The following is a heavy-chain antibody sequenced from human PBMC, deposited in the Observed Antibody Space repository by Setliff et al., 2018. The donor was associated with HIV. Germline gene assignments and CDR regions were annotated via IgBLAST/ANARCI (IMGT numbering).Heavy chain of an antibody. J-gene: IGHJ6*03. D-gene: IGHD1-7*01. CDR2: IDHSGST. Sequence: SETLSLTCAVYGGSVSGYYWSWIRQPPGKGLEWIGEIDHSGSTNYNPSLKNRVTISVDTSKNQSSLKLSSVTAADTAVYYCARDRSNWNYGKNYMDVWGKGTTVTVSS. CDR1: GGSVSGYY. V-gene: IGHV4-34*01. CDR3: ARDRSNWNYGKNYMDV.